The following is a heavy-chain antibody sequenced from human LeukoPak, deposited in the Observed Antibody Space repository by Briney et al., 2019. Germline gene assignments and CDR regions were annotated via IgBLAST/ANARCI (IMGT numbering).Heavy chain of an antibody. CDR2: IYYSGST. D-gene: IGHD6-13*01. J-gene: IGHJ6*03. CDR3: ARQSLYSSSWQAVRYMDV. Sequence: PSETLSLTCTVSGGSISNSSYYWGWIRQPPGKGLEWIGSIYYSGSTYSNPSLKSRVTISVDTSKNQFSLKLSSVTAADTAVYYCARQSLYSSSWQAVRYMDVWGKGTTVTISS. CDR1: GGSISNSSYY. V-gene: IGHV4-39*01.